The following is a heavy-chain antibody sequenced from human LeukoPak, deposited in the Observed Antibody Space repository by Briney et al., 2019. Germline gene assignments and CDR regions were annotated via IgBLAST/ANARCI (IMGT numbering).Heavy chain of an antibody. CDR2: ITGTSSTI. Sequence: GGSLRLSCAASGFSFSDYSINWFRQAPGKGLEWVSYITGTSSTIYYADSMKGRLTISRDNSKNSLYLQMSSLRADDTAVYYCARDATRGGDNDYWGQGTRVIVSS. CDR3: ARDATRGGDNDY. V-gene: IGHV3-48*04. D-gene: IGHD2-21*02. CDR1: GFSFSDYS. J-gene: IGHJ4*02.